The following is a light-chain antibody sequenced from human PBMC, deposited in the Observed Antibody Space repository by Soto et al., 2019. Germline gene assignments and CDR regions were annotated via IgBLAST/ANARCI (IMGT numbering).Light chain of an antibody. V-gene: IGLV1-40*01. J-gene: IGLJ3*02. CDR2: GDN. CDR3: QSYDSGLSGWV. CDR1: SSNIGAGYV. Sequence: QSVLTQPPSVSGAPGQRVTISCTGSSSNIGAGYVVHWYQHLPGTPPKLLIYGDNNRPSGVPDRFSGSKSGTSASLAITGLQAEDEADYCGQSYDSGLSGWVFGGGTKLTVL.